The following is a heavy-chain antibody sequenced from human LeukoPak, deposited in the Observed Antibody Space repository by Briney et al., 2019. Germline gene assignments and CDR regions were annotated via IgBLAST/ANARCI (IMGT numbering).Heavy chain of an antibody. J-gene: IGHJ4*02. V-gene: IGHV4-59*12. Sequence: SETLSLTCTVSGGSISSYYWSWIRQPPGKGLEWIGSIYYSGSTYYNPSLKSRVTISVDTSKNQFSLKLSSVTAADTAVYYCASLSGDYHYWGQGTLVTVSS. CDR1: GGSISSYY. D-gene: IGHD4-17*01. CDR2: IYYSGST. CDR3: ASLSGDYHY.